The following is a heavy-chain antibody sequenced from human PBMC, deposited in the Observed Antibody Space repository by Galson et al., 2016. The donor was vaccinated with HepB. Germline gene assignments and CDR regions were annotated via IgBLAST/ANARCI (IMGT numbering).Heavy chain of an antibody. D-gene: IGHD4-23*01. CDR1: GDSVSSNGAT. CDR3: ARDTHGGHYDET. V-gene: IGHV6-1*01. J-gene: IGHJ1*01. Sequence: CAISGDSVSSNGATWNWIRQSPSRGLEWLGRTYYRSRWINNYAESVKSRIIITPDTSKNQFSLHLDSVTPEDTALYYCARDTHGGHYDETWGQGTLVTVSS. CDR2: TYYRSRWIN.